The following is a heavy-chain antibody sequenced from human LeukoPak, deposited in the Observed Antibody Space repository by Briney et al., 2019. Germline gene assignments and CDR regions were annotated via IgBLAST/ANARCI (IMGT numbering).Heavy chain of an antibody. Sequence: GGSLRLSCAASGFTFSSYEMNWVRQVPGKGLVWVSRIRNDGSDARYAESVKGRFTISRDNAKNTLYLQMNSLRDEDTAVYYCARDWYHAIDYWGQGTLVTVSS. V-gene: IGHV3-74*01. CDR1: GFTFSSYE. CDR2: IRNDGSDA. D-gene: IGHD2-2*01. CDR3: ARDWYHAIDY. J-gene: IGHJ4*02.